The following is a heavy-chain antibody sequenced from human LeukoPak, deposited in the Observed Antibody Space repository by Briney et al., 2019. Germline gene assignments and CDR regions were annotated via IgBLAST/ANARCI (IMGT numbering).Heavy chain of an antibody. CDR1: GYTFSSYD. J-gene: IGHJ5*02. V-gene: IGHV1-8*01. D-gene: IGHD3-10*01. CDR2: MNPNSGNT. Sequence: ASVKVSCKASGYTFSSYDINWVRQATGQGLEWMGWMNPNSGNTGYAQKFQGRVTMTRNTSISTAYMELSSLRSEDTAVYYCARVSMVRGAAPYNWLDPWGQGTLVTVSS. CDR3: ARVSMVRGAAPYNWLDP.